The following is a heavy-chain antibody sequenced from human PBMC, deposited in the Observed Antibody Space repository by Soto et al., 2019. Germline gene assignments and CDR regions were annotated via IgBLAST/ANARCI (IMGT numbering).Heavy chain of an antibody. Sequence: QVQLVQSGAEVKKPGASVKVSCKASGYSFTRYGISWVRQAPGQGLEWMGWISGYNVNTNYPANLQGRVTMTTDTSTSTAYMEVRNLISDDTAVYYCARMGDVPYYYYGLDVWGQGTTVTVSS. CDR3: ARMGDVPYYYYGLDV. D-gene: IGHD3-16*01. CDR1: GYSFTRYG. CDR2: ISGYNVNT. J-gene: IGHJ6*02. V-gene: IGHV1-18*01.